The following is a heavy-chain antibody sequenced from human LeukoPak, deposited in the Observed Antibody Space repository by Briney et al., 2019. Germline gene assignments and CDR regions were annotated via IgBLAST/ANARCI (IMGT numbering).Heavy chain of an antibody. CDR1: GFTFSSYG. Sequence: GGSLRLSYAASGFTFSSYGMHWVRQAPGKGLEWVAVISYDGSNKYYADSVKGRFTISRDNSKNTLYLQMNSLRAEDTAVYYCAKALGSDYWGQGTLVTVSS. J-gene: IGHJ4*02. CDR3: AKALGSDY. CDR2: ISYDGSNK. V-gene: IGHV3-30*18. D-gene: IGHD7-27*01.